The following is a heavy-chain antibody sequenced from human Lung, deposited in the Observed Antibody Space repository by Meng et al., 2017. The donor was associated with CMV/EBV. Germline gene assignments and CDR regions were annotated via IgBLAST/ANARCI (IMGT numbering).Heavy chain of an antibody. CDR1: GGSISSSSYY. CDR2: IYYNGNT. CDR3: AREGGASWFEY. V-gene: IGHV4-39*07. D-gene: IGHD3-16*01. J-gene: IGHJ4*02. Sequence: SXTLSLXCTVSGGSISSSSYYWGWIRQPPGKGLEWIGSIYYNGNTYYNPSLKSRITISIDTSKNEFSLKVNSVTAADTAVYYCAREGGASWFEYWAQGKXVNGAS.